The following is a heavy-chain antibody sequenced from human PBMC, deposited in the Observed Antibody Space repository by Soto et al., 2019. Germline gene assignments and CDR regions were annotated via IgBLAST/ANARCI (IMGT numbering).Heavy chain of an antibody. V-gene: IGHV3-30-3*01. CDR3: ARDVWCISTSCPRSDYYYGMDV. CDR2: ISYDGSNK. CDR1: GFTFSSYA. J-gene: IGHJ6*02. D-gene: IGHD2-2*01. Sequence: GGSLRLSCAASGFTFSSYAMHRVRQAPGKGLEWVAVISYDGSNKYYADSVKGRFTISRDNSKNTLYLQMNSLRAEDTAVYYCARDVWCISTSCPRSDYYYGMDVWGQGTTVTVSS.